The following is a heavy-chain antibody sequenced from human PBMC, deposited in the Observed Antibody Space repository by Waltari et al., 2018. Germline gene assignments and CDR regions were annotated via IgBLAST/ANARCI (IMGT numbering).Heavy chain of an antibody. D-gene: IGHD3-16*01. CDR1: GFTVSTTY. CDR3: ARDVTGYYYFDL. V-gene: IGHV3-53*01. CDR2: ISRDGT. Sequence: EVQLVESGGGLIQPGGSLRLSCAASGFTVSTTYMNWVRQAPGKWLEWVSVISRDGTHYADSVKGRFTISRDNSKNTVYLQMNTLRAEDTALYYCARDVTGYYYFDLWGRGTLVTVSS. J-gene: IGHJ2*01.